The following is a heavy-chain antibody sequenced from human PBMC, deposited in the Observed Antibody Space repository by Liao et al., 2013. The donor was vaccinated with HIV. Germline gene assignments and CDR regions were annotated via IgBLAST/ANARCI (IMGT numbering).Heavy chain of an antibody. CDR1: GGSISSYD. V-gene: IGHV4-4*07. J-gene: IGHJ1*01. Sequence: QVQLQESGPGLVKPSETLSLTCTVSGGSISSYDWSWIRQPAGKGLDWIGRIYTSGSTNYNPSLKSRVTMSVDTSKNQFSLKLNSVTAADTAVYYCASERAAAVAEYVQHWGQGTLVTVSS. D-gene: IGHD6-13*01. CDR3: ASERAAAVAEYVQH. CDR2: IYTSGST.